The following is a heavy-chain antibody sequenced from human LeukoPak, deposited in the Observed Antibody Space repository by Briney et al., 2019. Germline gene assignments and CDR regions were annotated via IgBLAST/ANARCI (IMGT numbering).Heavy chain of an antibody. CDR2: IYYRGST. CDR1: GGSISSGGYY. Sequence: SETLSLTCTVSGGSISSGGYYWSWIRQHPGKGLEWIGYIYYRGSTYYNPSLKSRVNISVDTSKNQFSLKLSSVTAADTAVYYCARVANYDNPMKYYFDYWGQGTLVTVSS. J-gene: IGHJ4*02. V-gene: IGHV4-31*03. CDR3: ARVANYDNPMKYYFDY. D-gene: IGHD3-9*01.